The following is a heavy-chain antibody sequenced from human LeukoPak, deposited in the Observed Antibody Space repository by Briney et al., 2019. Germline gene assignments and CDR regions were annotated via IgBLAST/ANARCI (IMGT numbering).Heavy chain of an antibody. CDR1: GRPHSRYH. D-gene: IGHD2-21*01. J-gene: IGHJ3*02. CDR3: ARLNDCPVPDAFDI. V-gene: IGHV4-59*08. CDR2: IYYSGST. Sequence: SDPLSLTCSVSGRPHSRYHWIWLPQPPGKGLECIRYIYYSGSTNFNPSLKSRVTISVDTSKNQFSLKLSSVTAADTAVYYCARLNDCPVPDAFDIWGQGTMVTVSS.